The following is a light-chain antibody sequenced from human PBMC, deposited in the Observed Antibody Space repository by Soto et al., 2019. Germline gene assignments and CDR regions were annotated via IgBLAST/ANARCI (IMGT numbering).Light chain of an antibody. Sequence: QSALTQPPSASGTPVQRVTISCSGSSSNIGSNYVYWYQQLPGTAPKLLIYRNNQRPSGVPDRFSGSKSGTSASLAISGLRSEDEADYYCAAWDDSHYVFGTGTKVTVL. CDR2: RNN. CDR3: AAWDDSHYV. CDR1: SSNIGSNY. J-gene: IGLJ1*01. V-gene: IGLV1-47*01.